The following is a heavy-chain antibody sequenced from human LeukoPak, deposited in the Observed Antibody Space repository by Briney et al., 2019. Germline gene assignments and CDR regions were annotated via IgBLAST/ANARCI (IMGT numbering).Heavy chain of an antibody. D-gene: IGHD3-22*01. CDR2: INHSGTT. CDR3: ARRTGTYYYDSSGYSPWRYYFDY. Sequence: SETLSLTCAVYGGSFSGNYWSWIRQPPGKGLEWIGDINHSGTTNYSPSLKSRVTISVDTSKNQFSLELSSVTAADTAVFYCARRTGTYYYDSSGYSPWRYYFDYWGQGTLVTVSS. J-gene: IGHJ4*02. V-gene: IGHV4-34*01. CDR1: GGSFSGNY.